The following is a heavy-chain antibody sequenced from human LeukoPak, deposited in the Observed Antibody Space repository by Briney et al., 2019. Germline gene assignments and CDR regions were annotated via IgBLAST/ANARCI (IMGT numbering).Heavy chain of an antibody. CDR1: GGSISSYY. CDR3: ARDQGSSSWFDAFDI. V-gene: IGHV4-4*07. CDR2: IYTSGSA. J-gene: IGHJ3*02. Sequence: PSETLSLTCTVSGGSISSYYWSWIRQPAGKGLEWIGRIYTSGSANYNPSLKSRVTMSVDTSKNQFSLKLSSVTAADTAVYYCARDQGSSSWFDAFDIWGQGTMSPSLQ. D-gene: IGHD6-13*01.